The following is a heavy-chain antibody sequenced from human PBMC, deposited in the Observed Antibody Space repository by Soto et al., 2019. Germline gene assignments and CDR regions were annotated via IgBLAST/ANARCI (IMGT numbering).Heavy chain of an antibody. CDR2: SYPGDSDT. V-gene: IGHV5-51*01. CDR3: ARHRHGDYSYYYGMDV. Sequence: ESLKISCKGSGYSFTSYWIGWVRQMPGKGLEWMGISYPGDSDTRYSPSFQGQVTISADKSISTAYLQWSSLKASDTAMYYCARHRHGDYSYYYGMDVWGQGTTVTVSS. D-gene: IGHD4-17*01. J-gene: IGHJ6*02. CDR1: GYSFTSYW.